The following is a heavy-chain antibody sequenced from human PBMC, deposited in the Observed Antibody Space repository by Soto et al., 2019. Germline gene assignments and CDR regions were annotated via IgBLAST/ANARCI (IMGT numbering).Heavy chain of an antibody. CDR2: IYPGDSDT. CDR3: AGGGVRGVITRTRDYYGMDV. Sequence: GESLKISCKVSCYSFTSYWIGCVRQMPGKGLECMGIIYPGDSDTRYSPSFQGQVTISADKSISTAYLQWSSLKASDTAMYYCAGGGVRGVITRTRDYYGMDVWGQGTTVTVSS. D-gene: IGHD3-10*01. J-gene: IGHJ6*02. CDR1: CYSFTSYW. V-gene: IGHV5-51*01.